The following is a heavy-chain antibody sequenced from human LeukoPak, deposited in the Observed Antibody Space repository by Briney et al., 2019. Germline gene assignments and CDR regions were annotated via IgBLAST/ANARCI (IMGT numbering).Heavy chain of an antibody. D-gene: IGHD2-2*01. CDR3: ARGTTTPDAFDI. CDR1: GGSISSGTYY. CDR2: IDYSGST. Sequence: SETLSLTCTVSGGSISSGTYYWNWIGQPPGKGLEGVGYIDYSGSTNYDPSLKSRVTISVDTSKNQFSLQLSSVTAADTAVYYCARGTTTPDAFDIWGQGTMVTVSS. V-gene: IGHV4-61*01. J-gene: IGHJ3*02.